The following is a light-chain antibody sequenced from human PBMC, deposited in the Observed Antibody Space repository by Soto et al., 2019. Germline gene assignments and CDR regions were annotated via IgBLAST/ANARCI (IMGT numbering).Light chain of an antibody. CDR2: EVS. J-gene: IGLJ1*01. CDR3: SSYTSSYTLV. V-gene: IGLV2-14*01. CDR1: SSDVGGYDS. Sequence: QSVLTNPASVSGSPGQSITISCSGTSSDVGGYDSVSWYQQHPGKAPKVMIYEVSNRPSGVSNRFSGSKYGNTASLTISGLQAEDEADYYCSSYTSSYTLVFGAGTKVTVL.